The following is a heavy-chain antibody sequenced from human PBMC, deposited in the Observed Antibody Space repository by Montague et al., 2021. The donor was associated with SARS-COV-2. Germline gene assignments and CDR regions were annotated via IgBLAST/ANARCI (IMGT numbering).Heavy chain of an antibody. J-gene: IGHJ3*02. D-gene: IGHD3-10*01. CDR3: SRPLVRGVPKAFDI. V-gene: IGHV4-39*01. Sequence: SETLSLTCTVSGGSITRNYYWGWIRQPPVKGLEWVGNICYSGTTXXNPXXXSRVTISVDASKNQFSLNSTSVTAADTAVYYCSRPLVRGVPKAFDIWGQGALVIVS. CDR2: ICYSGTT. CDR1: GGSITRNYY.